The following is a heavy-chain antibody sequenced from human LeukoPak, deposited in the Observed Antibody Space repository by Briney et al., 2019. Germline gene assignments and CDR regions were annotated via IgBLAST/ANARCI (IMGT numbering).Heavy chain of an antibody. CDR1: GFTFSSYG. CDR2: IWYDGSNK. CDR3: ARSYDY. V-gene: IGHV3-33*01. J-gene: IGHJ4*02. Sequence: PGGSLRLSCAASGFTFSSYGMHWVRQAPGKGLEWVAVIWYDGSNKYHADSVKGRFTISRDNSKNTLYLQMNSLRAEDTAVCYCARSYDYWGQGTLVTVSS.